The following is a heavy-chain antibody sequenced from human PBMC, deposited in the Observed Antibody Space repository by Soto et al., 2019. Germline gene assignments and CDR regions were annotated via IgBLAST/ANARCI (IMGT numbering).Heavy chain of an antibody. V-gene: IGHV4-4*02. CDR1: GGSISNNNW. CDR3: ARAGDYPLTGAFDV. Sequence: QVQLQESGPGLVKPSGTLSLTCAVSGGSISNNNWWSWVRQPPGKGLEWIGEIYHSGSTNYNPSLKSRVTISVDKPKNELALKLGSVTAADTAMYYCARAGDYPLTGAFDVWGQGTMVTVSS. J-gene: IGHJ3*01. CDR2: IYHSGST. D-gene: IGHD4-17*01.